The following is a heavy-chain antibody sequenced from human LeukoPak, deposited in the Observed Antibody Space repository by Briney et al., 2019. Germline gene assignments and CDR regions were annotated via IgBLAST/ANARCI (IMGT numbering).Heavy chain of an antibody. D-gene: IGHD4-23*01. J-gene: IGHJ3*02. CDR3: ARDESGNPLSAFDI. V-gene: IGHV1-69*05. CDR1: GGTFSSYA. CDR2: IIPIFGTA. Sequence: SVKVSCKASGGTFSSYAISWVRQAPGQGLEWMGGIIPIFGTANYAQKFQGRVTITTDESTSTAYMELSSLRSEDTAVYYCARDESGNPLSAFDIWGQGTMVTVSS.